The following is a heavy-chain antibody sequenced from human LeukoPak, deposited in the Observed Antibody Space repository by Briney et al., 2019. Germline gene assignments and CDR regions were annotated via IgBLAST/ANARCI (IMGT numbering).Heavy chain of an antibody. Sequence: GGSLRLSCAASGFTFSSYAMHWVRQAPGKGLEWVAVISYDGSNKYYADSVKGRFTISRDNAKNTLYLQMNSLRAEDTAVYYCARGGGYSYGSFDYWGQGTLVTVSS. D-gene: IGHD5-18*01. CDR2: ISYDGSNK. J-gene: IGHJ4*02. CDR3: ARGGGYSYGSFDY. CDR1: GFTFSSYA. V-gene: IGHV3-30*04.